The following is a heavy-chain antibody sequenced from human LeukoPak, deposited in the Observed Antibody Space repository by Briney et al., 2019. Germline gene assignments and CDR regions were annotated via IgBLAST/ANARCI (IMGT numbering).Heavy chain of an antibody. V-gene: IGHV1-69*04. CDR2: IIPIFGIA. J-gene: IGHJ4*02. Sequence: SVKVSCKASGGTFSSYAISWVRQAPGQGLEWMGRIIPIFGIANYAQKFQGRVTITADKSTSTAYMELSSLRSEDTAVYYCARDYERDGYHLGYWGQGTLVTVSS. CDR1: GGTFSSYA. D-gene: IGHD5-24*01. CDR3: ARDYERDGYHLGY.